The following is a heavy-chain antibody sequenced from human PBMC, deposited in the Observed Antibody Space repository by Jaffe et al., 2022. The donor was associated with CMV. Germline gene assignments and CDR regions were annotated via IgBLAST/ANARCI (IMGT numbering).Heavy chain of an antibody. J-gene: IGHJ6*02. D-gene: IGHD3-10*01. Sequence: QVQLVQSGAEVKKPGASVKVSCKASGYTFTSYYMHWVRQAPGQGLEWMGIINPSGGSTSYAQKFQGRVTMTRDTSTSTVYMELSSLRSEDTAVYYCARDSISHGSGGSYYYYYGMDVWGQGTTVTVSS. CDR3: ARDSISHGSGGSYYYYYGMDV. V-gene: IGHV1-46*01. CDR2: INPSGGST. CDR1: GYTFTSYY.